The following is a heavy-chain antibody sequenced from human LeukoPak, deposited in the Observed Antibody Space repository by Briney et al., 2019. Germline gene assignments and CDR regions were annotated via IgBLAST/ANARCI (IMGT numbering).Heavy chain of an antibody. J-gene: IGHJ5*02. D-gene: IGHD2-15*01. CDR2: IYYSGST. CDR3: ARGEDIVVVVAATPVNWFDP. CDR1: GGSISSSSYY. Sequence: PSETLSLTCTVSGGSISSSSYYWGWIRQPPGKGLEWIGSIYYSGSTYYNPSLKSRVTMSVDTSKNQFSLKLSSVTAADTAVYYCARGEDIVVVVAATPVNWFDPWGQGTLVTVSS. V-gene: IGHV4-39*07.